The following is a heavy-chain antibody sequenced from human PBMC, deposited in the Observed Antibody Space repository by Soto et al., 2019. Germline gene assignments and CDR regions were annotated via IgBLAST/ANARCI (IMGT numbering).Heavy chain of an antibody. CDR2: IYYSGST. V-gene: IGHV4-39*01. Sequence: PSETLSLTCTVSGGSISSSSYYWGWIRQPPGKGLEWIGSIYYSGSTYYNPSLKSRVTISVDTSKNQFSLKLSSVTAADTAVYYCASPPRGAAAANYFDYWGQGTLVTVSS. J-gene: IGHJ4*02. CDR3: ASPPRGAAAANYFDY. CDR1: GGSISSSSYY. D-gene: IGHD6-13*01.